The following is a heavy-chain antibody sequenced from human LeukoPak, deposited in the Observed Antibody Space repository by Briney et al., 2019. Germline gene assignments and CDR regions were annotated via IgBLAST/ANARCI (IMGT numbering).Heavy chain of an antibody. CDR2: IYHSGST. Sequence: PSETLSLTCAVSGGSISSGGYSWSWIRQAPGKGLEWIGYIYHSGSTYYNPSLKSRVTISVDRSKNQFSLKLSSVTAADTAVYYCARTGDYDSSGYYLRSDDAFDIWGQGTMVTVSS. J-gene: IGHJ3*02. V-gene: IGHV4-30-2*01. CDR3: ARTGDYDSSGYYLRSDDAFDI. D-gene: IGHD3-22*01. CDR1: GGSISSGGYS.